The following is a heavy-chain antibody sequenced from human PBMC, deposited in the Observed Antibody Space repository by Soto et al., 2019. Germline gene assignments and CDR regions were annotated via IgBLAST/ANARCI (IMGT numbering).Heavy chain of an antibody. J-gene: IGHJ4*02. CDR3: ARDLIAAAGDGFDY. Sequence: VKVSCKASGYTFTSYGISWVRQAPGQGLEWMGWISAYNGNTNYAQKLQGRVTMTTDTSTSTAYMELRSLRSDDTAVYYCARDLIAAAGDGFDYWGQGTLVTVSS. CDR1: GYTFTSYG. V-gene: IGHV1-18*01. CDR2: ISAYNGNT. D-gene: IGHD6-13*01.